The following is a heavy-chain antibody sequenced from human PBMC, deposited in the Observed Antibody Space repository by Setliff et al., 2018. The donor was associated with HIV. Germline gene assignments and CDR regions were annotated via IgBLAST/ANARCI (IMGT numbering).Heavy chain of an antibody. CDR3: ARRAFKDGYKRSYFDY. V-gene: IGHV4-39*01. CDR2: IFYTGSA. J-gene: IGHJ4*02. Sequence: SETLSLTCTVSGGSISNGYYYWVWIRQPPGKGLEWIGGIFYTGSAHYNPSLKSRVTISVDTSRNQFSMKLSSVTAADTAVYYCARRAFKDGYKRSYFDYWGQGTLVTVSS. CDR1: GGSISNGYYY. D-gene: IGHD5-12*01.